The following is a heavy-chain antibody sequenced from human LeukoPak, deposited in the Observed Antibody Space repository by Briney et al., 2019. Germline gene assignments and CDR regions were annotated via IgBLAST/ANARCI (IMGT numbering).Heavy chain of an antibody. D-gene: IGHD3-10*01. Sequence: GGSLRLSCAASGFIFTNYWMNWVRQTPGKGLEWVANIKQDGSAEYYVDSVRGRFTISRDNAQNSFYLQMNSLRVEDTAVYCCARDVGASGSLDYWGQGTLVTVSS. CDR3: ARDVGASGSLDY. CDR2: IKQDGSAE. J-gene: IGHJ4*02. CDR1: GFIFTNYW. V-gene: IGHV3-7*03.